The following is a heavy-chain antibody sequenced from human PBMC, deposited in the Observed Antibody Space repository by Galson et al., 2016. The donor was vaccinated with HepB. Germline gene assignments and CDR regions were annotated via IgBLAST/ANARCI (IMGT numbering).Heavy chain of an antibody. J-gene: IGHJ5*01. Sequence: SLRLSCAASGFTFSSYGMHWVRQAPGKGLEFIGRIKSNVVGGPTDYGAPVKGRFTISRDDSQNTVYLQMNSLQTEDTAVYYCTWTGFSWFDSWGQGTLVTVSS. V-gene: IGHV3-15*01. D-gene: IGHD1-14*01. CDR3: TWTGFSWFDS. CDR1: GFTFSSYG. CDR2: IKSNVVGGPT.